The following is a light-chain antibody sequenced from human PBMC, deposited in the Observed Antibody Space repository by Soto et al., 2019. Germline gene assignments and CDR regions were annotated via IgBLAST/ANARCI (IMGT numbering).Light chain of an antibody. CDR2: DVT. Sequence: QSVLTQPVSVSGSPGQSITISCTGTSSDVGGFNYVSWYQQHPGKAPKLMIYDVTNRPSGVSYRLSGSKSGNTASLTISGLQAEDEADYYCNSYTSSSTYVFGTGTKVTVL. CDR1: SSDVGGFNY. J-gene: IGLJ1*01. V-gene: IGLV2-14*03. CDR3: NSYTSSSTYV.